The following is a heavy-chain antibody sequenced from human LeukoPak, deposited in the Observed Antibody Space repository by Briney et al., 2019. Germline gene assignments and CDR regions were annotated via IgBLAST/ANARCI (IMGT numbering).Heavy chain of an antibody. CDR3: ATAGGYCSSTSCSRGNWFDP. CDR1: GYTLTELS. Sequence: ASVKVSCKVSGYTLTELSMHWVRQAPGKGLERMGGFDPEDGETIYAQKFQGRVTMTEDTSTDTAYMELSSLRSEDTAVYYCATAGGYCSSTSCSRGNWFDPWGQGTLVTVSS. CDR2: FDPEDGET. D-gene: IGHD2-2*01. J-gene: IGHJ5*02. V-gene: IGHV1-24*01.